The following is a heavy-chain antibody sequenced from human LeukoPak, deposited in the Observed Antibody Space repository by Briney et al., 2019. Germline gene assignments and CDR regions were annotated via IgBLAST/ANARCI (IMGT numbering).Heavy chain of an antibody. D-gene: IGHD3-22*01. CDR1: GFTVSSNY. V-gene: IGHV3-53*01. J-gene: IGHJ4*02. Sequence: GGSLRLSCAASGFTVSSNYMSWVRQAPGKGLEWVSVIYSGGSTYYADSVKDRFTISRDISKNTFFLQMNNLRAEDTAVYYCARDMRADRSSGFDYWGQGTLVTVSS. CDR3: ARDMRADRSSGFDY. CDR2: IYSGGST.